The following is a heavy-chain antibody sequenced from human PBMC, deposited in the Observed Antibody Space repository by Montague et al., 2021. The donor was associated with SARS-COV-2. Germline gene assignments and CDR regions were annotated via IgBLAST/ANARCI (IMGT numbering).Heavy chain of an antibody. Sequence: SETLSLTCAVYGGSFSDYYWSWIRQPPGKGLEWIGEINHRGTSNYNPSLKSRVSISVDTSKNRSSLYLGSVTAADTAVYYCARGRQHFNMIVVVMTGGEYYFDYWGQGTLVTVSS. J-gene: IGHJ4*02. CDR3: ARGRQHFNMIVVVMTGGEYYFDY. D-gene: IGHD3-22*01. CDR1: GGSFSDYY. V-gene: IGHV4-34*01. CDR2: INHRGTS.